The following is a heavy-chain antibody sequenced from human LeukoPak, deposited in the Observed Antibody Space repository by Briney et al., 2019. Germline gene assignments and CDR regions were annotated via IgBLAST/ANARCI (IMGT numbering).Heavy chain of an antibody. CDR2: ISGSGSTI. V-gene: IGHV3-11*01. CDR1: GFTFSDYY. Sequence: KPGGSLRLSCAASGFTFSDYYMSWIRQAPGKGLEWISYISGSGSTIYYADSVKGRFTISRDNAKNSLYLQMNSLRAEDTAVYYCARMRGYSYGLAFDYWGQGTLVTVSS. CDR3: ARMRGYSYGLAFDY. D-gene: IGHD5-18*01. J-gene: IGHJ4*02.